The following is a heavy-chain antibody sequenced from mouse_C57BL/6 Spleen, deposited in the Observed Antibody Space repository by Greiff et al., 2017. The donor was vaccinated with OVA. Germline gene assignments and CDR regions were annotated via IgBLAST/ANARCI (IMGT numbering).Heavy chain of an antibody. D-gene: IGHD1-1*01. Sequence: VKQSCKASGYTFTSYWMQWVKQRPGQGLEWIGEIDPSDSYTNYNQKFKGKATLTVDTSSSTAYMQLSSLTSEDSAVYYCARADYYGSSGYFDVWGTGTTVTVSS. CDR2: IDPSDSYT. CDR3: ARADYYGSSGYFDV. J-gene: IGHJ1*03. CDR1: GYTFTSYW. V-gene: IGHV1-50*01.